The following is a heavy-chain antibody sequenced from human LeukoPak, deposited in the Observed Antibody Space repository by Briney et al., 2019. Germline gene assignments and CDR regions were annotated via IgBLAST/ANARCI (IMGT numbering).Heavy chain of an antibody. V-gene: IGHV3-30*04. Sequence: GGSLRLSCAASGFTFSSYAMRWVRQTPGKGLEWVAVISYDGSNKYYADSVKGRFTISRDNSKNTLYLQMNSLRAEDTAVYYCAREVSGSYYGLYYYYYMDVWGKGTTVTVSS. CDR2: ISYDGSNK. CDR1: GFTFSSYA. CDR3: AREVSGSYYGLYYYYYMDV. J-gene: IGHJ6*03. D-gene: IGHD1-26*01.